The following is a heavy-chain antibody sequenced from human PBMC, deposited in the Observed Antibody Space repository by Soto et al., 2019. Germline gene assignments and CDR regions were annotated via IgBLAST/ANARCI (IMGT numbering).Heavy chain of an antibody. CDR1: GYMFISYG. CDR3: VRDLDGSGSYYTDY. J-gene: IGHJ4*02. D-gene: IGHD3-10*01. CDR2: IRPYNGDT. V-gene: IGHV1-18*01. Sequence: QVQLVQSGAEVKKPGASVKVSCKASGYMFISYGINWVRQAPGQGLEWMGWIRPYNGDTRYAQNLQGRVTMTTDTSTSTDYMEMRSLRSDDTAVYYCVRDLDGSGSYYTDYWGPGTLVTDSS.